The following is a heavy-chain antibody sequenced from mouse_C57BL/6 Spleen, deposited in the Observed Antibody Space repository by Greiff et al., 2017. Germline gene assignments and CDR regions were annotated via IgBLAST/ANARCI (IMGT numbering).Heavy chain of an antibody. Sequence: QVQLKESGPGLVAPSQSLSITCTVSGFSLTSYAISWVRQPPGKGLEWLGVIWTGGGTTYNSALKARLSISKDNSNSQVFLKMNSLQTDDTARYYCARLHDYVHAMDYWGQGTSVTVSS. J-gene: IGHJ4*01. CDR2: IWTGGGT. D-gene: IGHD2-4*01. CDR3: ARLHDYVHAMDY. CDR1: GFSLTSYA. V-gene: IGHV2-9-1*01.